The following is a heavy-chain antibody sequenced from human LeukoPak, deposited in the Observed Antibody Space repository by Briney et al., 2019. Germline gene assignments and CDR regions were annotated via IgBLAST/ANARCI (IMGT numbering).Heavy chain of an antibody. CDR2: INTSGGSA. CDR3: ARLTGSYHNFDY. CDR1: GYTFTTYY. D-gene: IGHD1-26*01. Sequence: ASVKVSCKASGYTFTTYYMHWVRQAPGQGLEWMGIINTSGGSASYAQKLQGRVTMTTDTSTSTAYMELRSLRSDDTAVYYCARLTGSYHNFDYWGQGTLVTVSS. V-gene: IGHV1-46*01. J-gene: IGHJ4*02.